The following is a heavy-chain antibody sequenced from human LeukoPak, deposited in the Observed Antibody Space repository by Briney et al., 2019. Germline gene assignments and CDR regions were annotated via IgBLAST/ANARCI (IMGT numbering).Heavy chain of an antibody. Sequence: GGSLRLSCAASGFTLSSYAMSWVRQAPGKGLEWVSAISGSGGSTYYADSVKGRFTVSRDNSKNTLYLQMNSLRAEDTAVYYCANLVYYDYVWGSYRFTPTFDYWGQGTLVTVSS. CDR2: ISGSGGST. CDR3: ANLVYYDYVWGSYRFTPTFDY. V-gene: IGHV3-23*01. CDR1: GFTLSSYA. D-gene: IGHD3-16*02. J-gene: IGHJ4*02.